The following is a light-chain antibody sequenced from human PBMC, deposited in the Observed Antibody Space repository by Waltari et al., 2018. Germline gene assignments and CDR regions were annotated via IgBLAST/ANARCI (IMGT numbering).Light chain of an antibody. CDR3: SSYISSSTLEL. Sequence: QSALTQPASVSGSPGQSITISCTGTSSDVGGYNYVSWYQHHPGKAPKLMIYDDSNRPSGVSDRFSVSKSGNTASLTISGLQAEDEADYYCSSYISSSTLELFGGGTSLTVL. V-gene: IGLV2-14*03. CDR2: DDS. J-gene: IGLJ2*01. CDR1: SSDVGGYNY.